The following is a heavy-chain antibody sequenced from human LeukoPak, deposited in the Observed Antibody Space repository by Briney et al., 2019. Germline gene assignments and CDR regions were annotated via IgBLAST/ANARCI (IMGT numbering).Heavy chain of an antibody. J-gene: IGHJ6*03. Sequence: SETLSLTCTVSGYSIRSGFYWGWIRQPPGKGLEWIGNIYHSGITYYTPSLKSRVTISVDTSKNQFSLKLSSVTAADTAVYYCARSSEGRYYYDSSGFSYYYYYMDVWGKGTTVTISS. D-gene: IGHD3-22*01. CDR3: ARSSEGRYYYDSSGFSYYYYYMDV. CDR2: IYHSGIT. CDR1: GYSIRSGFY. V-gene: IGHV4-38-2*02.